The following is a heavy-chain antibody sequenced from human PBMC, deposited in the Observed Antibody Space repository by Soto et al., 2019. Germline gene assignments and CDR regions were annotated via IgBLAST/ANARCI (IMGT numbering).Heavy chain of an antibody. D-gene: IGHD3-16*01. CDR2: IGGSDGST. CDR3: AKARLGSVGGLYAP. Sequence: EVQVLESGGGLVQPGGSLRLSCAASGFTFSSYAMSWLRQAPGKGPEWVSCIGGSDGSTYYADSVKGRFTISRDNSKNTLHLQMNTLRAEDTAVYYCAKARLGSVGGLYAPWGQGTLVTVSS. CDR1: GFTFSSYA. J-gene: IGHJ5*02. V-gene: IGHV3-23*01.